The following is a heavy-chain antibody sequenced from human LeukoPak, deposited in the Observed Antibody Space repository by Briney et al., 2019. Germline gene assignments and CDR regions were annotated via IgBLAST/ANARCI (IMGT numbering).Heavy chain of an antibody. CDR3: ARRNYYDSSSAFDI. D-gene: IGHD3-22*01. J-gene: IGHJ3*02. V-gene: IGHV4-39*01. CDR2: IYYSGST. Sequence: SEILSLTCTVSGGSISSSSYYWGWIRQPPGKGLEWIGNIYYSGSTYQNPSLKSRVTISVDTSKNQFSPRLSSVTAADTAVYYCARRNYYDSSSAFDIWGQGTMVTVSS. CDR1: GGSISSSSYY.